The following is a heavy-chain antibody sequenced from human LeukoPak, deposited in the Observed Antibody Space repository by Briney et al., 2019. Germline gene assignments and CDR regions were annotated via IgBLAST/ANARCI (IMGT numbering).Heavy chain of an antibody. CDR3: SRDPRGIALAGTYDY. Sequence: GTSLRLSCAASGFSFSSFGMHWVRQAPGKGLEWVVVISYDGNKKYYGDSEKGRFTISRDNSMNTLYLKMNSLRADDKAVYYCSRDPRGIALAGTYDYWGQGILVTVSS. J-gene: IGHJ4*02. D-gene: IGHD6-19*01. CDR1: GFSFSSFG. CDR2: ISYDGNKK. V-gene: IGHV3-30*03.